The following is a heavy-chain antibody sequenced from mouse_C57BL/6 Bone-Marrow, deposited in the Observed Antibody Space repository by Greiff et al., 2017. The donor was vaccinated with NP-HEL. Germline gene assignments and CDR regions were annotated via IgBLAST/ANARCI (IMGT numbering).Heavy chain of an antibody. V-gene: IGHV1-61*01. CDR1: GYTFTSYW. Sequence: VQLQQSGAELVRPGSSVKLSCKASGYTFTSYWMDWVKQRPGQGLEWIGNIYPSDSETHYNQKFKDKATLTVDKSSSTAYMQLSSLTSEDSAVYYCARMGDYDPHYFDYWGQGTTLTVSS. CDR3: ARMGDYDPHYFDY. J-gene: IGHJ2*01. CDR2: IYPSDSET. D-gene: IGHD2-4*01.